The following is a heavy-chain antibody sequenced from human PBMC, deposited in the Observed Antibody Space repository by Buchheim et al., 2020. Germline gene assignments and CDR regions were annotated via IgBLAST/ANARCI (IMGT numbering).Heavy chain of an antibody. D-gene: IGHD5-18*01. J-gene: IGHJ6*02. CDR2: INHSGST. CDR3: ARDQRRGYSYGYWADYYYYYGMDV. Sequence: QVQLQQWGAGLLKPSETLSLTCAVYGGSFSGYYWSWIRQPPGKGLEWIGEINHSGSTNYNPSLKSRVTISVDTSKNQFSLQLSSVTAADTAVYYCARDQRRGYSYGYWADYYYYYGMDVWGQGTT. CDR1: GGSFSGYY. V-gene: IGHV4-34*01.